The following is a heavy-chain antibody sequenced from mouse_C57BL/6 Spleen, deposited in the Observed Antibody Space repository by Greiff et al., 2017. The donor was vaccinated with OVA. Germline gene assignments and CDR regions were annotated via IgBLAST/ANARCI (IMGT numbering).Heavy chain of an antibody. CDR2: ISYDGSN. D-gene: IGHD4-1*01. V-gene: IGHV3-6*01. CDR3: AREGTGTGGYFDV. J-gene: IGHJ1*03. CDR1: GYSITSGYY. Sequence: EVQLQESGPGLVKPSQSLSLTCSVTGYSITSGYYWNWIRQFPGNKLEWMGYISYDGSNNYNPSLKNRISITRDTSKNQFFLKLNSVTTEDTATYYCAREGTGTGGYFDVWGTGTTVTVSS.